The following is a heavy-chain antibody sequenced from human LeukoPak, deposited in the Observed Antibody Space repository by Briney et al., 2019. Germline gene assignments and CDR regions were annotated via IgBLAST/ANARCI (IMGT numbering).Heavy chain of an antibody. CDR3: ARHSNWNAGIDWFDP. CDR1: GGSNY. Sequence: LETLSLTCTVSGGSNYWSWIRQAPGKGFEWIAYIHYSGSPHYNPSLKSRVTISLDTSNNQLSLRLNSMTAADTAVYYCARHSNWNAGIDWFDPWGQGTQVTVSS. CDR2: IHYSGSP. D-gene: IGHD1-20*01. J-gene: IGHJ5*02. V-gene: IGHV4-59*08.